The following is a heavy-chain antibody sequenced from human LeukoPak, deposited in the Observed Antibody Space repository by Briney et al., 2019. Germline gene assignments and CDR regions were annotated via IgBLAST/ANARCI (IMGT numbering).Heavy chain of an antibody. CDR1: GFTFSSYA. CDR2: ISYDGSNK. J-gene: IGHJ4*02. V-gene: IGHV3-30*04. CDR3: ARDCDY. Sequence: GRSLRVSCAASGFTFSSYAMHWVRQAPGRGLEWVAVISYDGSNKYYADSVKGRFTISRDNSKNTLYLQMNSLRAEDTAVYYCARDCDYWGQGTLVTVSS.